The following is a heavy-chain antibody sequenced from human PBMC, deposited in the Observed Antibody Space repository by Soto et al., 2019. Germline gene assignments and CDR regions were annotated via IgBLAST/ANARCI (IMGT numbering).Heavy chain of an antibody. V-gene: IGHV3-21*01. CDR1: GFTFSSYS. Sequence: GGSLRLSCAASGFTFSSYSMNWVRQAPGKGLEWVSSISSSSSYIYYADSVKGRFTISRDNAKNSLYLQMNSLRAEDTAVYYCAIGSGAIRFLEWLPHYGMDIWGQGTTVTVSS. J-gene: IGHJ6*02. CDR2: ISSSSSYI. D-gene: IGHD3-3*01. CDR3: AIGSGAIRFLEWLPHYGMDI.